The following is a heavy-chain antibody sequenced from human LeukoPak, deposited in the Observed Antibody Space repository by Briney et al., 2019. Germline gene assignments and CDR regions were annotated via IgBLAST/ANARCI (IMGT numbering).Heavy chain of an antibody. J-gene: IGHJ4*02. Sequence: GSLRLSCTASGFTFGDYIMSWFRQAPGKGLEWVSAVSGSGDSTYYADSVKGRFTISRDNSKNTLFLQMNSLRAEDTAVYYCAKGDFDNSGYYYWGQGTLVTVSS. V-gene: IGHV3-23*01. D-gene: IGHD3-22*01. CDR2: VSGSGDST. CDR1: GFTFGDYI. CDR3: AKGDFDNSGYYY.